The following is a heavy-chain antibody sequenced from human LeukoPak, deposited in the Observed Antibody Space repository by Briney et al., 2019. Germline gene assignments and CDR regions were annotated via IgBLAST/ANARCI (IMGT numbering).Heavy chain of an antibody. CDR3: AKLLESSSWYRGGQDFDY. V-gene: IGHV3-48*01. Sequence: PGGSLRLSCAASGFTFSSYSMNWVRQAPGKGLEWVSYISSSSSTIYYADSVKGRFTISRDNSKNTLYLQMNSLRAEDTAVYYCAKLLESSSWYRGGQDFDYWGQGTLVTVSS. CDR2: ISSSSSTI. D-gene: IGHD6-13*01. CDR1: GFTFSSYS. J-gene: IGHJ4*02.